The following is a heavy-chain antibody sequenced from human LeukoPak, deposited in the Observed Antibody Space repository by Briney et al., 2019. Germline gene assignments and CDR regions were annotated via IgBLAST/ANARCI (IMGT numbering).Heavy chain of an antibody. CDR3: ARGRYSSSWTSYFDY. CDR2: IYYSGST. CDR1: GGSISSYY. D-gene: IGHD6-13*01. V-gene: IGHV4-59*01. J-gene: IGHJ4*02. Sequence: SETLSLTCTVSGGSISSYYCSWIRQPPGKGLEWIGYIYYSGSTNYNPSLKSRVTISVDTSKNQFSLKLSSVTAADTAVYYCARGRYSSSWTSYFDYWGQGTLVTVSS.